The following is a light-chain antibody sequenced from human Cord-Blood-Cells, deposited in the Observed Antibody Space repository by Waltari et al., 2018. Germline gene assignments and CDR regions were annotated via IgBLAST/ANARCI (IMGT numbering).Light chain of an antibody. CDR1: QSVLYSSNNKNY. V-gene: IGKV4-1*01. CDR3: QQYYSTPPT. CDR2: WAS. Sequence: DIVMTQSPDSLAVSLGERATINCKSSQSVLYSSNNKNYLAWYQQKPGQPPKLLISWASTRGSGVPDRFSGSGSGTDFTLTISSLQAEDVAVYYCQQYYSTPPTFGQGTKVEIK. J-gene: IGKJ1*01.